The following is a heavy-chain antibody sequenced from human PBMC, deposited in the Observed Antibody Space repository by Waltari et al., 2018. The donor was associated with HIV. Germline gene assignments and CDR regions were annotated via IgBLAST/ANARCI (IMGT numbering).Heavy chain of an antibody. D-gene: IGHD6-19*01. CDR1: GFTFTDYA. Sequence: EVQLVGSGGGLVQPGRFLSLACAASGFTFTDYAMHWVRQPPGKGLEWVSGISWNSGSIDYADSVKGRFTISRDNTKNSLYLQMNSVRAEDTALYYCAKDRGPFIAVAGTWGQGTLVTVSS. CDR2: ISWNSGSI. J-gene: IGHJ5*02. CDR3: AKDRGPFIAVAGT. V-gene: IGHV3-9*01.